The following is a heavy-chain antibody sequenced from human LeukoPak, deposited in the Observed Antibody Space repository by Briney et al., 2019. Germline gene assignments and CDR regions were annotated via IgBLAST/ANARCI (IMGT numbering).Heavy chain of an antibody. D-gene: IGHD2-2*02. CDR2: INPSGGST. J-gene: IGHJ3*02. Sequence: ASVKVSCKASGYTFTSYYMHWVRQAPGQGLEWMGIINPSGGSTSYAQKFQGRVTMTRDTSTSTVYMELSSLRSEDTAVYYCARRPYCSSTSCYNRDAFDIWGQGTMVTVSS. CDR3: ARRPYCSSTSCYNRDAFDI. CDR1: GYTFTSYY. V-gene: IGHV1-46*01.